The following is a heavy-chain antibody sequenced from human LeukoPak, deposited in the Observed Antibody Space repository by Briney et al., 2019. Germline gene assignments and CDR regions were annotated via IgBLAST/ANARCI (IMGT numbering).Heavy chain of an antibody. Sequence: PGGSLRLSCAASGFTFSSYSMNWVRQAPGKGLEWVSSISSSTYIYYADSVKGRFTISRDNAKNSLYLQMNSLRAEDTAVYYCARDPEPSSGWYSDYWGQGTLVTVSS. V-gene: IGHV3-21*01. CDR2: ISSSTYI. CDR3: ARDPEPSSGWYSDY. CDR1: GFTFSSYS. D-gene: IGHD6-19*01. J-gene: IGHJ4*02.